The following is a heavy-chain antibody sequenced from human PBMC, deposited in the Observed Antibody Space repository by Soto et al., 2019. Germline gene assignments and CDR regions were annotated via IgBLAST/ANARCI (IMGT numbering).Heavy chain of an antibody. V-gene: IGHV3-23*01. CDR2: VSGSGGST. Sequence: PGGSLRLSCAASGFTFSGYAMSWVRQAPGKGLEWVSGVSGSGGSTYCVDSVKGRFTISRDNSKNTLYLQMNSLRAEDTAVYYCAKDFGYNYGYDAFDIWGQGTMVTVSS. D-gene: IGHD5-18*01. CDR3: AKDFGYNYGYDAFDI. CDR1: GFTFSGYA. J-gene: IGHJ3*02.